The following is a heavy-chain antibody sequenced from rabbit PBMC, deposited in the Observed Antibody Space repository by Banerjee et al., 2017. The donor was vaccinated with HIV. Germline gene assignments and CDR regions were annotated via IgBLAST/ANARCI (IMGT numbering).Heavy chain of an antibody. CDR2: INTGSGST. Sequence: EESGGGLFQPGGSLTLTCTASGFDLSSYYMNWVRQAPGKGLKWIGCINTGSGSTWYASWAKGRFTISKTSSTTVTLQMTSLTAADTATYFCARDQTGDGVSVHTLWGPGTLVTVS. D-gene: IGHD2-1*01. J-gene: IGHJ4*01. CDR1: GFDLSSYY. V-gene: IGHV1S40*01. CDR3: ARDQTGDGVSVHTL.